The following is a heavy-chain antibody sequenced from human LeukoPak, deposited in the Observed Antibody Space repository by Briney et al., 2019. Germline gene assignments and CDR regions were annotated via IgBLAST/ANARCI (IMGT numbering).Heavy chain of an antibody. J-gene: IGHJ4*02. CDR2: INAGNGNT. Sequence: ASVKVSCKASGYTFTSYAMHWVRQAPGQRLEWMGWINAGNGNTKYSQKFQGRVTITRDTSASTASMELRSLRSDDTAVYYCARAGYDILTLAPDPANDYWGQGILVTVSS. V-gene: IGHV1-3*01. CDR1: GYTFTSYA. CDR3: ARAGYDILTLAPDPANDY. D-gene: IGHD3-9*01.